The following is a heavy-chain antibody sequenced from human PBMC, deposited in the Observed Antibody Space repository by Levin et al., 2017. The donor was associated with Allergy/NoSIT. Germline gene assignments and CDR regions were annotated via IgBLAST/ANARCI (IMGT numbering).Heavy chain of an antibody. D-gene: IGHD3-10*01. CDR3: AKLRSGSYYFDY. J-gene: IGHJ4*02. CDR2: ISGSGGST. CDR1: GFTFSSYA. Sequence: GESLKISCAASGFTFSSYAMSWVRQAPGKGLEWVSAISGSGGSTYYADSVKGRFTISRDNSKNTLYLQMNSLRAEDTAVYYCAKLRSGSYYFDYWGQGTLVTVSS. V-gene: IGHV3-23*01.